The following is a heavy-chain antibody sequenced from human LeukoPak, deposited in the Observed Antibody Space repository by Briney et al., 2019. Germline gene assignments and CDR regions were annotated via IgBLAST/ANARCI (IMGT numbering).Heavy chain of an antibody. CDR2: INQSGST. Sequence: SETLSLTCAVSGGSFSGYSWNWIRQPPGKGLEWIGEINQSGSTKYNPSLKSRVTISIDTSKSQFSMRLNSVTAADTALYYCARCDSGGWFFDSWGQGALVTVSS. D-gene: IGHD6-19*01. V-gene: IGHV4-34*01. CDR1: GGSFSGYS. CDR3: ARCDSGGWFFDS. J-gene: IGHJ5*01.